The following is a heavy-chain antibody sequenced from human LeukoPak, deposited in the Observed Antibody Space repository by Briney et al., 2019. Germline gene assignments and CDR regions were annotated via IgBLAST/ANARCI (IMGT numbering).Heavy chain of an antibody. V-gene: IGHV4-30-4*01. Sequence: SETLSLTCTVSGGSISSGDYYWSWIRQPPGKGLEWIGYIYYSGSTYYNPSLKSRVTISVDTSKNQFSLKLSSVTAADTAVYYCARVWDGYGGYTIDPWGQGTLVTVSS. CDR2: IYYSGST. J-gene: IGHJ5*02. CDR3: ARVWDGYGGYTIDP. D-gene: IGHD4-17*01. CDR1: GGSISSGDYY.